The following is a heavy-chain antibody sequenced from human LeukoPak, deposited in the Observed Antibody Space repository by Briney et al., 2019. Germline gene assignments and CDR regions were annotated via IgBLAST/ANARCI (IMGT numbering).Heavy chain of an antibody. CDR1: GFTFSSYA. J-gene: IGHJ4*02. Sequence: PGGSLRLSCAASGFTFSSYAMSWVRQAPGKGLEWVAAISGSGGSTYYADSVKGRFTISRDNSKNTLYLQMNSLRAEDTAVYYCAEDLLRYFDWLPRHHGNYFDYWGQGTLVTVSS. D-gene: IGHD3-9*01. CDR2: ISGSGGST. V-gene: IGHV3-23*01. CDR3: AEDLLRYFDWLPRHHGNYFDY.